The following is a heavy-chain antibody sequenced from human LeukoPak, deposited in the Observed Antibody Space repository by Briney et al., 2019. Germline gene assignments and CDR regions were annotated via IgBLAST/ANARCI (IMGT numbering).Heavy chain of an antibody. V-gene: IGHV3-30*02. CDR1: GFTFSSYG. J-gene: IGHJ6*03. CDR3: AKDSRSPGGYYYYMDV. Sequence: GGSRRLSCAASGFTFSSYGMHWVRRAPGKGLEWVAFIRYDGSNKYYADSVKGRFTISRDNSKNTLFLQMNSLRAEDTAVYYCAKDSRSPGGYYYYMDVWGKGTTVTVSS. D-gene: IGHD4-23*01. CDR2: IRYDGSNK.